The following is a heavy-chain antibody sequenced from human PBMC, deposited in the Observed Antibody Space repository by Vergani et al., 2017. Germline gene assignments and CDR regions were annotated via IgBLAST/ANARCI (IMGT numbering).Heavy chain of an antibody. CDR2: IHYSENT. Sequence: QVQLQESGPGLVKSSETLSLTCSVSFDSIRNLYCNWIRQPPGKGLEWIGSIHYSENTNYNPSLKNRVTISVDTSKNQFSLALTSVTAADTAVDYCASDTHSGQRADRWGQGILVTVTS. CDR1: FDSIRNLY. D-gene: IGHD6-19*01. CDR3: ASDTHSGQRADR. J-gene: IGHJ5*02. V-gene: IGHV4-59*11.